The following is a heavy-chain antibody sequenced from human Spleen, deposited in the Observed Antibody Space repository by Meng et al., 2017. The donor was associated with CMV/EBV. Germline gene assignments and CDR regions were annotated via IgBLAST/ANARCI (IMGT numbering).Heavy chain of an antibody. CDR2: IRSSGSTI. CDR1: GFTFSSYE. D-gene: IGHD3-22*01. Sequence: GGSLRLSCAASGFTFSSYEMNWVRQAPGKGLEWVSYIRSSGSTIYYADSVKGRFTISRDNAKNSLYLQMNSLRAEDTAVYYCAAEGGDYYDSSGDYAVFWGQGTLVTVS. J-gene: IGHJ4*02. CDR3: AAEGGDYYDSSGDYAVF. V-gene: IGHV3-48*03.